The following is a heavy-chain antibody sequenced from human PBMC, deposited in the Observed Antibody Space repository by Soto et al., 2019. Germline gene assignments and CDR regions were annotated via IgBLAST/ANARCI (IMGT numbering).Heavy chain of an antibody. Sequence: PGGSLRLSCAASGFTFSSYAMSWVRQAPGKGLEWVSGISGSGGSTCYADSVKGRFTISRDHAKNTLYLQMNSLRAEDTAVYYCARDHKWLRTSYYYYIDVRGKGTTVTVSS. CDR2: ISGSGGST. D-gene: IGHD5-12*01. CDR3: ARDHKWLRTSYYYYIDV. CDR1: GFTFSSYA. J-gene: IGHJ6*03. V-gene: IGHV3-23*01.